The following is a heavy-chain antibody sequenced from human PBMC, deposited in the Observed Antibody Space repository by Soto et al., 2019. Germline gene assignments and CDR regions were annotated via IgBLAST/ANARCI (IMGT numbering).Heavy chain of an antibody. D-gene: IGHD4-17*01. J-gene: IGHJ5*02. V-gene: IGHV4-31*03. Sequence: PSETLSLTCTVSGGSISSGGYYWSWIRQHPGKGLEWIGYIYYSGSTYYNPSLKSRVTISVDTSKNQFSLKLSSVTAADTAVYYCAREGVSDYGDYRWGQGTLVTVSS. CDR3: AREGVSDYGDYR. CDR1: GGSISSGGYY. CDR2: IYYSGST.